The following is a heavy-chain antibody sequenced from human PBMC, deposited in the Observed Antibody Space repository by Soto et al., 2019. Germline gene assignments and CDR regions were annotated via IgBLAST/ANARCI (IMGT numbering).Heavy chain of an antibody. CDR1: GGTFSSYA. V-gene: IGHV1-69*13. CDR2: IIPIFGTA. Sequence: ASVKVSCKASGGTFSSYAISWVRQAPGQGLEWMGGIIPIFGTANYAQKFQGGVTITADESTSTAYMELSSLRSEDTAVYYCAINPSEGRYYYYYYGMDVWGQGTTVTVSS. CDR3: AINPSEGRYYYYYYGMDV. D-gene: IGHD3-16*02. J-gene: IGHJ6*02.